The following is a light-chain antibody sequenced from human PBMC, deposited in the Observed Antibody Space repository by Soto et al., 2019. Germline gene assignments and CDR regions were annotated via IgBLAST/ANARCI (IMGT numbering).Light chain of an antibody. CDR2: EVS. J-gene: IGLJ1*01. CDR1: ISDVGGYNY. Sequence: QSVLTQPASVSGSPGQSITISCTGTISDVGGYNYVSWYQQHPGKAPKLMIYEVSNRPSGVSNRFSGSKSGNTAPLTISGLQAEDEADYYCSSYTSGSTFYVFGTGTKVTVL. V-gene: IGLV2-14*01. CDR3: SSYTSGSTFYV.